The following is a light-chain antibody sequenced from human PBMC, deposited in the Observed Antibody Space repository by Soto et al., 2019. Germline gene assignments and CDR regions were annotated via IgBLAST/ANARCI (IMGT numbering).Light chain of an antibody. CDR3: QSYDSSLSGSDV. Sequence: QLVLTQSPSVSGAPGQRVTISCTGSSSNIGAGYDVHWYQQLPGTAPKLLIYGNSNRPSGVPDRFSGSKSGTSASLAITGLQAEDEADYYCQSYDSSLSGSDVFGTGTKLTVL. J-gene: IGLJ1*01. CDR1: SSNIGAGYD. CDR2: GNS. V-gene: IGLV1-40*01.